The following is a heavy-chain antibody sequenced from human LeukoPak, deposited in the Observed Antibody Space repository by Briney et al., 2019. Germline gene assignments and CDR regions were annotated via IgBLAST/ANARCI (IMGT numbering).Heavy chain of an antibody. J-gene: IGHJ6*02. CDR2: INHSGRT. CDR1: GGSFSGYY. V-gene: IGHV4-34*01. CDR3: ARSPPLEWLLFDYYYYGMDV. D-gene: IGHD3-3*01. Sequence: SETLSLTCAVYGGSFSGYYWSWFPQPPGKGLEWMGEINHSGRTNYNPSLKSRVTISVDTSKNQFSLKLSSVTAADTAVYYCARSPPLEWLLFDYYYYGMDVWGQGTTVTVSS.